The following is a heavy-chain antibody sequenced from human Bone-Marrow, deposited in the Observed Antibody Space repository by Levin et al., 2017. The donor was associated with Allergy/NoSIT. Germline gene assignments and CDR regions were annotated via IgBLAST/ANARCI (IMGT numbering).Heavy chain of an antibody. D-gene: IGHD3-22*01. Sequence: KSSETLSLTCAVYGAFFSDYYWTWIRQPPGKGLEWIGQINHSGNTNYNPSLKSRVTMSVDTSKKQFSLKLSSVTAADTAMYYCATQDAPSYYDSSAFFYWGQGTLATVSS. J-gene: IGHJ4*02. CDR2: INHSGNT. CDR1: GAFFSDYY. CDR3: ATQDAPSYYDSSAFFY. V-gene: IGHV4-34*01.